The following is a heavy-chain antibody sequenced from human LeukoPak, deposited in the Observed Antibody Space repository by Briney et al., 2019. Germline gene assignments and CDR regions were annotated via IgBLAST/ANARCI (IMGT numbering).Heavy chain of an antibody. V-gene: IGHV4-59*12. D-gene: IGHD2-15*01. CDR1: GVSISSYY. Sequence: SETLSLTCTVSGVSISSYYWSWIRQPPGQGLEWIGYIFHSGTTNYNPSLKSRVTISVDTSKNQFSLRLSSVTAADTAVYYCARVQYCSGGSCLIDYYYYMDVWGKGTTVTVSS. J-gene: IGHJ6*03. CDR2: IFHSGTT. CDR3: ARVQYCSGGSCLIDYYYYMDV.